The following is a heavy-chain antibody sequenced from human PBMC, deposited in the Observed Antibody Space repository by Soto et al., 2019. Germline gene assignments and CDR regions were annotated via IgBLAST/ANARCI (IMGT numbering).Heavy chain of an antibody. V-gene: IGHV4-34*01. Sequence: ETGCLTCALCGGSFSGYYWSWIRQPPGKGLECIGYINYSGSTSYNPSLKSRVTISVDTSKTQFSLKLSSVTAADTAVYYCARVRTTLEFYYYDMDVWGIGTTVTVSS. CDR1: GGSFSGYY. J-gene: IGHJ6*03. D-gene: IGHD1-1*01. CDR3: ARVRTTLEFYYYDMDV. CDR2: INYSGST.